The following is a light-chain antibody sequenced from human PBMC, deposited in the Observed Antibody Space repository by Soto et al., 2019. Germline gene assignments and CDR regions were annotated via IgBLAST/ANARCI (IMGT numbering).Light chain of an antibody. CDR2: DVS. Sequence: QSVLTQPASVSVSPGQSITISCTGTSSDVGGYNYVSWYQQHPGKAPKLMIYDVSNRPSGVSNRFSGSKSGNTASLTISGLQAEDEADYYCSSYTSSSTLPYVFGTGTKVTVL. CDR1: SSDVGGYNY. J-gene: IGLJ1*01. CDR3: SSYTSSSTLPYV. V-gene: IGLV2-14*01.